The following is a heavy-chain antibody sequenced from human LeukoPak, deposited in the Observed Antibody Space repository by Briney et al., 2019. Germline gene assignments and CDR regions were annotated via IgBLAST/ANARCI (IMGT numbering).Heavy chain of an antibody. CDR1: GFTFSSYA. CDR2: ISGSGGST. CDR3: AKVPRRLIVGAIYFDY. Sequence: GGSLRLSCAASGFTFSSYAMSWVRQAPGKGLEWVSSISGSGGSTYYADSVNGLFTISRDNSKNTLPLQMNSLRAEDTAVYYCAKVPRRLIVGAIYFDYWGQGTLVTVYS. D-gene: IGHD1-26*01. J-gene: IGHJ4*02. V-gene: IGHV3-23*01.